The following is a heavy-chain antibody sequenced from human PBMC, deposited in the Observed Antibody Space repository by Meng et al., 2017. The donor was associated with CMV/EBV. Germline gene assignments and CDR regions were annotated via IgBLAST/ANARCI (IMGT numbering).Heavy chain of an antibody. CDR3: ARGGNWFDP. V-gene: IGHV4-34*01. CDR1: GGAFSGYY. J-gene: IGHJ5*02. Sequence: QGQVQKGGAGLLKTWETLYLTCAVYGGAFSGYYWSWIRQPPGKGLEWIGEIKHSGSNTYNPSLKSRVTISVDTTMHQFSLKLSSVTAADTAVYYCARGGNWFDPWGQGTLVTVSS. CDR2: IKHSGSN.